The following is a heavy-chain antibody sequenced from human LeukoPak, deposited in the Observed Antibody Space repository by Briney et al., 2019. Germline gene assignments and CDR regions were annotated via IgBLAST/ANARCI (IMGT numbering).Heavy chain of an antibody. J-gene: IGHJ4*02. D-gene: IGHD3-10*01. CDR1: GFPFSSYP. V-gene: IGHV3-23*01. Sequence: GGSLRLSCAASGFPFSSYPMSWVRQAPGKGLEWVSSISASGDSPYYADSVQGRFTISRDNSKNTLFLQMKSLRAEGTAVYYCANGSPLGHWGQGTLVTVSS. CDR2: ISASGDSP. CDR3: ANGSPLGH.